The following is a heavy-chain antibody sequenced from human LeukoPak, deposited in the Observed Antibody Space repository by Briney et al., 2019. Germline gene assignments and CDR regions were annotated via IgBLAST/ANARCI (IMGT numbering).Heavy chain of an antibody. D-gene: IGHD3-16*02. CDR1: GITFSGSA. CDR2: ISYSGANS. V-gene: IGHV3-23*01. CDR3: ARDMQLSP. J-gene: IGHJ3*01. Sequence: GASLRLSCAASGITFSGSAMSWVRQPPGEGLEWVSLISYSGANSYYTDSLRGRFTISRDNSKATLFLQMNSLRAEDMAIYYCARDMQLSPWGLGTMVTVSS.